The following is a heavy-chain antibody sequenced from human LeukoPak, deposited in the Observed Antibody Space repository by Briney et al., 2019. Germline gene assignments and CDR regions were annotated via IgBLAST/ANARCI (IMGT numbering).Heavy chain of an antibody. Sequence: GGSLRLSCAASGFTFSSYGMHWVRQAPGKGLEWVAVIWYDGSNKYYADSVKGRFTISRDNSKNTLYLQMNSLRAEDTAVYYCARQIIGGTRWFDPWGQGTLVTVSS. D-gene: IGHD3-3*01. CDR3: ARQIIGGTRWFDP. CDR2: IWYDGSNK. V-gene: IGHV3-33*01. J-gene: IGHJ5*02. CDR1: GFTFSSYG.